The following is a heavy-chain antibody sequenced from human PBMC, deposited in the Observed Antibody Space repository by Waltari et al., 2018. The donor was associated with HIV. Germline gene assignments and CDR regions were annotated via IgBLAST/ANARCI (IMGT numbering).Heavy chain of an antibody. J-gene: IGHJ4*02. Sequence: VQLVESGGDLLKPGGCLRLSCAASGFPFSNAGLSWVRQAPGKGPGWVGRIKSKADGGTTDYAAPVKGRFTISRDDSKNTLYLQMNSLRFEDTAVYYCTTDEFYYGNSGYFDYWGQGTLVTVSS. D-gene: IGHD3-22*01. V-gene: IGHV3-15*05. CDR3: TTDEFYYGNSGYFDY. CDR1: GFPFSNAG. CDR2: IKSKADGGTT.